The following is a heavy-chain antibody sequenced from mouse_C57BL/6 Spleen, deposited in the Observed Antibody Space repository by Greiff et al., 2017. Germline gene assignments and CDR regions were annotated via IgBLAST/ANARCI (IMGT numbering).Heavy chain of an antibody. V-gene: IGHV2-5*01. CDR3: AKNWDRAYYAMDY. CDR1: GFSLTSYG. D-gene: IGHD4-1*01. CDR2: IWRGGST. J-gene: IGHJ4*01. Sequence: VKLQESGPGLVQPSQSLSITCTVSGFSLTSYGVHWVRQSPGKGLEWLGVIWRGGSTDYNAAFMSRLSITKDNSKSQVFFKMNSLQADDTAIYYCAKNWDRAYYAMDYWGQGTSVTVSS.